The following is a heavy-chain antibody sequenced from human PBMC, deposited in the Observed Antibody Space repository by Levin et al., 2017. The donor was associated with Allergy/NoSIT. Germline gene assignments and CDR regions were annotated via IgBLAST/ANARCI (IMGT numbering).Heavy chain of an antibody. J-gene: IGHJ4*02. V-gene: IGHV3-23*01. Sequence: GGSLRLSCVASGFTFSSYAMSWVRQAPGKGLEWVSTFSSGGNTYYADSVKGRFTISRDSSRNTLHLHMNSLRAEDTAVYFCAKFLGARIGWPLDYWGQGTLVTVSS. CDR1: GFTFSSYA. D-gene: IGHD6-19*01. CDR2: FSSGGNT. CDR3: AKFLGARIGWPLDY.